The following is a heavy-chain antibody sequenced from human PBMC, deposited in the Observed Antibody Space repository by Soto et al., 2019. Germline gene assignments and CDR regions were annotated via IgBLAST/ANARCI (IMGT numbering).Heavy chain of an antibody. CDR3: ARGGWTSSWYYYYYMDV. Sequence: SETLCVTCAVEGGSFSGYDWSWIRQPPGKGLEWIGEINHSGSTNYNPSLKSRVTISVDTSKNQFSLKLSSVTAADTAVYYCARGGWTSSWYYYYYMDVWGKGTTVTVSS. J-gene: IGHJ6*03. CDR1: GGSFSGYD. CDR2: INHSGST. V-gene: IGHV4-34*01. D-gene: IGHD6-13*01.